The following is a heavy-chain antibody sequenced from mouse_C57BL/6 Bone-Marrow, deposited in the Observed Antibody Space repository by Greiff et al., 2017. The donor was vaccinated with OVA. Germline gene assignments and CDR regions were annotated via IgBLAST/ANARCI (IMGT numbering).Heavy chain of an antibody. V-gene: IGHV5-9-1*02. J-gene: IGHJ1*03. CDR3: TRIRRFPYWYFDV. Sequence: EVQGVESGEGLVKPGGSLKLSCAASGFTFSSYAMSWVRQTPEKRLEWVAYISSGGDYIYYADTVKGRFTISRDNARNTLYLQMSSLKSEDTAMYYCTRIRRFPYWYFDVWGTGTTVTVSS. CDR1: GFTFSSYA. D-gene: IGHD1-1*01. CDR2: ISSGGDYI.